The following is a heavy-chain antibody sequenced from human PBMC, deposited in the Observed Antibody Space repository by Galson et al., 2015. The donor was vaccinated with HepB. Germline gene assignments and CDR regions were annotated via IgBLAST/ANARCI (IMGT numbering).Heavy chain of an antibody. Sequence: SLRLSCAASGFTFSSYSMNWVRQAPGKGLEWVSSISSSSSYIYYADSVKGRFTISRDNAKNSLYLQMNSLRAEDTAVYYCARGISYRSGLFDYWGQGTLVTVSS. CDR2: ISSSSSYI. CDR3: ARGISYRSGLFDY. CDR1: GFTFSSYS. V-gene: IGHV3-21*01. J-gene: IGHJ4*02. D-gene: IGHD6-19*01.